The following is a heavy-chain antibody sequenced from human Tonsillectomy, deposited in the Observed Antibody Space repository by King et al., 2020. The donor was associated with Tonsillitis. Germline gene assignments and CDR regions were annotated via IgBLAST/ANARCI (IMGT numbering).Heavy chain of an antibody. D-gene: IGHD6-19*01. Sequence: VQLVESGGGVVQPGRSLRLSCAASGFTFSSYAMQWVRRAPGKGLEWVAVISYDGSNKYYADSVKGRFTISRDNSKNTLYLQMNSLRGEDTAVYYCAKDREGAGIGSRVHYYYGMDVWVQATTVTVSS. J-gene: IGHJ6*02. CDR2: ISYDGSNK. CDR1: GFTFSSYA. V-gene: IGHV3-30*18. CDR3: AKDREGAGIGSRVHYYYGMDV.